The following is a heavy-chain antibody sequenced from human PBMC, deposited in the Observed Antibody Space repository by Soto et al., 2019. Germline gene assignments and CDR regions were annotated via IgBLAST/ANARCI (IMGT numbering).Heavy chain of an antibody. D-gene: IGHD3-22*01. CDR3: ARGDSSGYHNYYGMDV. CDR1: GGAISSYY. Sequence: QVQLQESGPGLVKPSETLSLTCTVSGGAISSYYWSWIRQPPGKGLEWIGYIFYNGRTSYEPSLKSRVTISVDTTKHQFSLKLSSVTDADTALYYCARGDSSGYHNYYGMDVWGQGTTVTVSS. J-gene: IGHJ6*02. CDR2: IFYNGRT. V-gene: IGHV4-59*01.